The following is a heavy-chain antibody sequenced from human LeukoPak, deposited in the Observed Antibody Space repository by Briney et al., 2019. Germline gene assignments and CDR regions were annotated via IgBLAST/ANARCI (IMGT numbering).Heavy chain of an antibody. D-gene: IGHD6-13*01. J-gene: IGHJ4*02. CDR3: AREDASSWDY. CDR1: GGSISSGPYY. CDR2: ISSSGSYI. Sequence: ETLSLTCTVSGGSISSGPYYWGWVRQAPGKGLEWVSSISSSGSYIYYADSLKGRFTISRDNAKNSLYLQMNSLRAEDTAVYYCAREDASSWDYWGQGILVTVSS. V-gene: IGHV3-21*01.